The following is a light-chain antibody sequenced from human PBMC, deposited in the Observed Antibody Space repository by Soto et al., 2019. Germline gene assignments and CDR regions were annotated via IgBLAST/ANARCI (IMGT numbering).Light chain of an antibody. CDR1: QGISSF. CDR2: GAS. V-gene: IGKV1-9*01. CDR3: QQLNSFPIP. Sequence: IQLTQSPSSLSASVGDRVTITCRASQGISSFLAWYQQKPGKAPKLLIYGASTLQSGAPSGFSGSGSGTDFTLTIGSLQPEDFATYYCQQLNSFPIPCGPGPKVDIK. J-gene: IGKJ3*01.